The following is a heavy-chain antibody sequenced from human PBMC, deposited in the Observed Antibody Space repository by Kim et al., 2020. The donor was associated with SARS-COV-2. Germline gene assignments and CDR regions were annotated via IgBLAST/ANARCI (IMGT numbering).Heavy chain of an antibody. V-gene: IGHV4-4*09. J-gene: IGHJ4*02. D-gene: IGHD3-10*01. CDR3: ARNYGYGSGSFYSY. Sequence: NPSLKSRVAISVGTSKNQFSLKLSSVTAADTAVYYCARNYGYGSGSFYSYWGQGILVTVSS.